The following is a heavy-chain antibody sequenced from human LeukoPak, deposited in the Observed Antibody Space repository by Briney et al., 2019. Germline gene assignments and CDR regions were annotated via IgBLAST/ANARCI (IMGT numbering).Heavy chain of an antibody. CDR1: GGSFNGYY. V-gene: IGHV4-34*01. CDR3: ARVQQLADFDY. Sequence: SETLSLICAVSGGSFNGYYWSWIRQPPGKGLEWIGEIDHSGSATYNPSLQSRVLISKDKSNNQFSLKLNSVTAADTAVYYCARVQQLADFDYWGQGNLVTVSS. D-gene: IGHD1-1*01. CDR2: IDHSGSA. J-gene: IGHJ4*02.